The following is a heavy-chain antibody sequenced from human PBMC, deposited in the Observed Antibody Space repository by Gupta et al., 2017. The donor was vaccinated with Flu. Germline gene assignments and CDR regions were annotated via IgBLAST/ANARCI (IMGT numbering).Heavy chain of an antibody. CDR2: IFPGDSDT. D-gene: IGHD2-21*01. V-gene: IGHV5-51*01. J-gene: IGHJ6*02. CDR3: ASCGVFTGYYHDGMDV. CDR1: W. Sequence: WIGWVRQMPGKGLEWMGIIFPGDSDTKYSPSFQGQVPISADKSISTAYLQWSSLKASDTAIYYCASCGVFTGYYHDGMDVWGQGTTVTVSS.